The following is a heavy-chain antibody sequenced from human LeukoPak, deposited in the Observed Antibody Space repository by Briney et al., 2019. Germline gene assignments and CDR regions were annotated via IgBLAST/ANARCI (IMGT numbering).Heavy chain of an antibody. CDR1: GFTFSSYG. V-gene: IGHV3-30*18. CDR2: ISYDGSNK. CDR3: AKVKRPYCSSTSCYDWFDP. D-gene: IGHD2-2*01. Sequence: GGSLRLSCAASGFTFSSYGMHWVRQAPGKGLEWVAVISYDGSNKYYADSVKGRITISRDNSKNTLYLQMNSLRAEDTAVYYCAKVKRPYCSSTSCYDWFDPWGQGTLVTVSS. J-gene: IGHJ5*02.